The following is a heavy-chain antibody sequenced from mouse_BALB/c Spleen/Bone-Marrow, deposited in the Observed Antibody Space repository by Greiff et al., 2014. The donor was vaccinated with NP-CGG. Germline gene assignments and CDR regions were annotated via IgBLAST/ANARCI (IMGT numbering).Heavy chain of an antibody. CDR3: ARGGSSRAWFAY. CDR1: EFSLTSYG. D-gene: IGHD1-1*01. CDR2: IWAGGST. V-gene: IGHV2-9*02. Sequence: VQLQQSGPGLVAPSQSLSTTCTVSEFSLTSYGVHWVRQPPGKGLEWLGVIWAGGSTNYNSALMSRLSISNDNSKSQVFLKMNSLQTDDTAMYYCARGGSSRAWFAYWGQGTLVTVSA. J-gene: IGHJ3*01.